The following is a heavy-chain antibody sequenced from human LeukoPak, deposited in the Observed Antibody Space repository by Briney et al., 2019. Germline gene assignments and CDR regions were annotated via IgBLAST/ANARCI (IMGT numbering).Heavy chain of an antibody. CDR1: GYTFSSYG. D-gene: IGHD3-22*01. V-gene: IGHV1-18*01. CDR3: ARTYYYDGSGYYYLDIDY. J-gene: IGHJ4*02. CDR2: ISAYNGNR. Sequence: GSVKVSCKAEGYTFSSYGIGWMRQAPGQGFEWLAWISAYNGNRNYAQNFQDRVTVTTDTSTSTAYMELRSLRPDDTAVYYCARTYYYDGSGYYYLDIDYWGQGTLVTVSS.